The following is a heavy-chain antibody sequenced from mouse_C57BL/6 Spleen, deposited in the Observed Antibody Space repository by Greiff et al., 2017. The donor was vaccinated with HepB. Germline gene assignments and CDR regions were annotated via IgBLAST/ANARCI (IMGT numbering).Heavy chain of an antibody. Sequence: EVQLVESGEGLVKPGGSLKLSCAASGFTFSSYAMSWVRQTPEKRLEWVAYISSGGDYIYYADTVKGRFTISRDNARNTLYLQMSSLKSEDTAMYYCTRTPDGYYGGYYAMDYWGQGTSVTVSS. CDR2: ISSGGDYI. CDR3: TRTPDGYYGGYYAMDY. V-gene: IGHV5-9-1*02. D-gene: IGHD2-3*01. J-gene: IGHJ4*01. CDR1: GFTFSSYA.